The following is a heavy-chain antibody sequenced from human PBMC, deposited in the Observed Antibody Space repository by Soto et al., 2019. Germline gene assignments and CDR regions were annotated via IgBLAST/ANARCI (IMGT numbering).Heavy chain of an antibody. V-gene: IGHV3-30-3*01. CDR1: GFTFSSYA. CDR3: ARDSSSPGEPYYFDY. D-gene: IGHD6-6*01. J-gene: IGHJ4*02. CDR2: ISYDGSNK. Sequence: QVQLVESGGGVVQPGRSLRLSCAASGFTFSSYAMHWVRQAPGKGLEWVAVISYDGSNKYYADSVKGRFTISRDNSKNTLYLQMNSLRAEDTAVYYFARDSSSPGEPYYFDYWGQGTLVTVSS.